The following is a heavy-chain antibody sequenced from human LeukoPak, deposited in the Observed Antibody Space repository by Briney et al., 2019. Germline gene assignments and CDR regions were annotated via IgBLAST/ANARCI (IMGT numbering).Heavy chain of an antibody. CDR1: GGSISSGDYY. CDR3: ARDWIAVADAFDI. V-gene: IGHV4-30-4*01. Sequence: SETLSLTCTVSGGSISSGDYYWSWIRQPPRKGLEWIGYIYYSGSTYYNPSLKSRVTISVDTSKNQFSLKLSSVTAANTAVYYCARDWIAVADAFDIWGQGTMVTVSS. CDR2: IYYSGST. D-gene: IGHD6-19*01. J-gene: IGHJ3*02.